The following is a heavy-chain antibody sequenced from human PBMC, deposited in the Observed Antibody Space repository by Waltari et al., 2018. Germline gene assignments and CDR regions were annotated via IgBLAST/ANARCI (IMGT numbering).Heavy chain of an antibody. Sequence: QVQLVQSGAEVKKPGASVKVSCKASGYTFTSYGISWVRQAPGQGLEWMGWISAYNGNTNHAQKLQGRVTRTTDTSTSTAYMELRSLRSDDTAVYYCARVNVVVVAATPDFDYWGQGTLVTVSS. CDR3: ARVNVVVVAATPDFDY. CDR2: ISAYNGNT. CDR1: GYTFTSYG. V-gene: IGHV1-18*01. D-gene: IGHD2-15*01. J-gene: IGHJ4*02.